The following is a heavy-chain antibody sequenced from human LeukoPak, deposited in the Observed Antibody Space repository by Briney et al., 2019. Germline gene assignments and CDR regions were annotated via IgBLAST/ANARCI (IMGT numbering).Heavy chain of an antibody. D-gene: IGHD3-10*01. CDR1: GFTFDDYA. Sequence: GRSLRLSCAASGFTFDDYAMHWVRQAPGKGLEWVSGISWNSGSIGYADSVKGRFTISRDNAKNSLYLQMNSLRAEDTAVYYCARARYYGSGSYYYFDYWGQGTLVTVSS. CDR2: ISWNSGSI. V-gene: IGHV3-9*01. J-gene: IGHJ4*02. CDR3: ARARYYGSGSYYYFDY.